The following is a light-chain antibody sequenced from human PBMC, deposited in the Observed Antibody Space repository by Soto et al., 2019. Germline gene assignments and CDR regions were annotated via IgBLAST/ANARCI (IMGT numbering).Light chain of an antibody. CDR1: QDIKSS. Sequence: DIQMTQSPPSLSASIGDRVSITCRASQDIKSSLAWYQKKPVEPPKLLIFTASRSEAGVPSRFRGSGSGTDFTLTITGLQPEDFAAYYCQQYDNGPLTFGGGTEVE. V-gene: IGKV1-27*01. CDR3: QQYDNGPLT. J-gene: IGKJ4*01. CDR2: TAS.